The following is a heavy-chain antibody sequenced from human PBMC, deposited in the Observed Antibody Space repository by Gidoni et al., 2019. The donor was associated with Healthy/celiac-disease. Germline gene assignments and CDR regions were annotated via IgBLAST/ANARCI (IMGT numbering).Heavy chain of an antibody. J-gene: IGHJ6*02. D-gene: IGHD4-17*01. CDR3: ASNTVTNHYYYGMDV. CDR2: ISAYNGNT. V-gene: IGHV1-18*01. CDR1: GYTFTSYG. Sequence: QVQLVQSGAEVKKPGASVKVSCKASGYTFTSYGISGVRQAPGQGLEWMGWISAYNGNTNYAQKLQGRVTMTTDTSTSTAYMELRSLRSDDTAVYYCASNTVTNHYYYGMDVWGQGTTVTVSS.